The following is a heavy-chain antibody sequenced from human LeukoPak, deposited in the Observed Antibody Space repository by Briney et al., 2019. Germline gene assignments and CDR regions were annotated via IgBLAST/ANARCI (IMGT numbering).Heavy chain of an antibody. CDR1: GGSISSYY. CDR3: ARTPKTVKNYYYMDV. Sequence: SETLSLTCTVSGGSISSYYWTWIRQPPGKGLEWLGYISYSGSTSYIPSLKGRVTISVDTSKNQFSLKVSSVTAADTAVYYCARTPKTVKNYYYMDVWGKGTTVTISS. CDR2: ISYSGST. D-gene: IGHD4-17*01. V-gene: IGHV4-59*01. J-gene: IGHJ6*03.